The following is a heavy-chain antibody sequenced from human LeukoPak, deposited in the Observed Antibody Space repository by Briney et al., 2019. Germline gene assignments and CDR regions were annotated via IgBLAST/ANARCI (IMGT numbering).Heavy chain of an antibody. V-gene: IGHV4-59*01. D-gene: IGHD3-10*01. CDR2: IYYSGST. Sequence: SETLSLTCTVSGGSISSYYWSWIRQPPGKGLEWIGYIYYSGSTNYNPSLKSRVTISVDTSKNQFSPKLSSVTAADTAVYYCARGFERFGELSYYYYMDVWGKGTTVTISS. CDR3: ARGFERFGELSYYYYMDV. CDR1: GGSISSYY. J-gene: IGHJ6*03.